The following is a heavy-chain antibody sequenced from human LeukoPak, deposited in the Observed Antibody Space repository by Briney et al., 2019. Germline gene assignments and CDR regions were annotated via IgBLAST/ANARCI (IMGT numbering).Heavy chain of an antibody. CDR1: GFTFSAYW. J-gene: IGHJ4*02. Sequence: PGGSLRLSCAASGFTFSAYWMSWVCQAPGRGLERVANINQDESEKNYVDSVTGRFTISRDNAQNSLYLQLNSLRAEDTAIYFCARDRGYSNFDYWGQGTLVTVSS. V-gene: IGHV3-7*01. CDR2: INQDESEK. D-gene: IGHD3-10*01. CDR3: ARDRGYSNFDY.